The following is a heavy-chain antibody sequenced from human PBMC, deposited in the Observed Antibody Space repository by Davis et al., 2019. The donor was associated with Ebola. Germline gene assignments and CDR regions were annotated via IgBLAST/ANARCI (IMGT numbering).Heavy chain of an antibody. Sequence: GESLKISCTTSGFTFGDYAMSWFRQAPGKGLEWVSTYGTSADTYYADSVKGRFTISRDNSKNTLYLQMNGLRVEDTAIFYCAKDNRNIWSEVWGQGTMVTVSS. CDR3: AKDNRNIWSEV. J-gene: IGHJ3*01. CDR2: GTSADT. D-gene: IGHD2/OR15-2a*01. V-gene: IGHV3-23*01. CDR1: GFTFGDYA.